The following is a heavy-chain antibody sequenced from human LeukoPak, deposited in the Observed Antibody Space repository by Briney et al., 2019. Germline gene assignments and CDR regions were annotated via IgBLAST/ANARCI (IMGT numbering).Heavy chain of an antibody. J-gene: IGHJ6*03. CDR2: INHSGST. Sequence: PSETLSLTCAVYGGSFSGYYWSWIRQPPGKGLEWIGEINHSGSTNYNPSLKSRVTISVDTSKNQFSLKLSSVTAADTAVYYCARGYYYGSGSAFYYYYMDVWGKGTTVTVSS. CDR3: ARGYYYGSGSAFYYYYMDV. D-gene: IGHD3-10*01. V-gene: IGHV4-34*01. CDR1: GGSFSGYY.